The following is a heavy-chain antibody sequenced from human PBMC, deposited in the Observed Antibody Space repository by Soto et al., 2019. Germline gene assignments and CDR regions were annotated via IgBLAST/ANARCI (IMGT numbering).Heavy chain of an antibody. CDR2: IFHGGTT. D-gene: IGHD3-22*01. CDR3: ERHADSSSYYYPFDC. CDR1: RYSISSGYY. J-gene: IGHJ4*02. Sequence: PSETLSLTCFVSRYSISSGYYWGWIRQPPGKGLEWIGSIFHGGTTYYNPSLKSRLTISVDTSKNQFSLTLSSVTAADTAVYYCERHADSSSYYYPFDCWGQGSLVTVSS. V-gene: IGHV4-38-2*01.